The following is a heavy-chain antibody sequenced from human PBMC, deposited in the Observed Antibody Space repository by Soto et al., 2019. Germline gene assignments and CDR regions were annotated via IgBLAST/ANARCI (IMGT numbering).Heavy chain of an antibody. V-gene: IGHV4-59*01. J-gene: IGHJ4*02. D-gene: IGHD4-17*01. CDR3: ARRYGSCFDY. Sequence: PSETLSLTCTVSSGCISSYNWSWIRQPPGKGLEWIGYIYCSGSTKYKSSLKSRVTISVDTSKNQFSLKLTSVTAADTAVYYCARRYGSCFDYWGQGTLVTVSS. CDR2: IYCSGST. CDR1: SGCISSYN.